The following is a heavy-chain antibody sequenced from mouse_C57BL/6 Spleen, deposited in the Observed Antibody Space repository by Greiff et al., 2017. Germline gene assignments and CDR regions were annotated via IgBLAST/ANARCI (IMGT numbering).Heavy chain of an antibody. Sequence: VQGVESGAELVRPGTSVKVSCKASGYAFTNYLIEWVKQRPGQGLEWIGVINPGSGGTNYNEKFKGKATLTADKSSSTAYMQLSSLTSEDSAVYFCARSFYYFDYWGQGTTLTVSS. CDR3: ARSFYYFDY. J-gene: IGHJ2*01. CDR2: INPGSGGT. CDR1: GYAFTNYL. V-gene: IGHV1-54*01.